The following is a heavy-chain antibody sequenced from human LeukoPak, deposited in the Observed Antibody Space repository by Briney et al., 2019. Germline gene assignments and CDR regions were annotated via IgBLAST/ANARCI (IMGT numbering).Heavy chain of an antibody. CDR2: INPNSGGT. CDR3: ARDRSGTSFSLDY. V-gene: IGHV1-2*02. D-gene: IGHD1-1*01. CDR1: GYTFTGYY. J-gene: IGHJ4*02. Sequence: ASVKVSCKASGYTFTGYYMHWVRQAPGQGLEWMGWINPNSGGTNYAQKFQGRVTMTRDTSISTAYMELSRLRSDDTAVYYCARDRSGTSFSLDYWGQGTLVTVSS.